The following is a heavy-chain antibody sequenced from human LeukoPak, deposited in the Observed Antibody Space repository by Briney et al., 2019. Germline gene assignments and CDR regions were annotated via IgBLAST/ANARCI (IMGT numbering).Heavy chain of an antibody. CDR1: GGSFSVYY. J-gene: IGHJ5*02. D-gene: IGHD2-2*01. CDR3: ARGGAYCSSTSCYPTKYNWFDP. CDR2: INHSGST. V-gene: IGHV4-34*01. Sequence: SETLSLTCAVYGGSFSVYYWSWIRQPPGKGLEWIGEINHSGSTNYNPSLKSRVTISVDASKNQFSLKLSSVTAADTAVYYCARGGAYCSSTSCYPTKYNWFDPWGQGTLVTVSS.